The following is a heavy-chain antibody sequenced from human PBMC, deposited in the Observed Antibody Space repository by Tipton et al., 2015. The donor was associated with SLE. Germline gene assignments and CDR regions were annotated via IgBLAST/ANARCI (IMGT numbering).Heavy chain of an antibody. V-gene: IGHV4-30-2*01. J-gene: IGHJ6*03. Sequence: TLSLTCAVSGGSISSGGYSWSWIRQPPGKGLEWIGYIYHSGTTNYNPSLKSRVSISGDTSKNHFSLELRSVTAADTAVYYCARCGEGYDGAGYHYPHYMAVWGKGTTVIVSS. CDR1: GGSISSGGYS. D-gene: IGHD5-12*01. CDR3: ARCGEGYDGAGYHYPHYMAV. CDR2: IYHSGTT.